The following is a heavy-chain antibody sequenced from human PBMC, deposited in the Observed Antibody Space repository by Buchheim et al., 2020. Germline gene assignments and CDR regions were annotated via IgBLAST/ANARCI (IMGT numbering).Heavy chain of an antibody. CDR3: AKGGCSGGSCRFDY. CDR1: GYSFTNYA. D-gene: IGHD2-15*01. Sequence: QVQLVQSGAEVKKPGASVKVSCKTSGYSFTNYAIHWVRQAPGQSLEWMGWVNGGNGDTKYSQRFQGRVTMTTDTSATTAYMAVSSLKSEVTAVYYCAKGGCSGGSCRFDYWGQGTL. J-gene: IGHJ4*02. CDR2: VNGGNGDT. V-gene: IGHV1-3*01.